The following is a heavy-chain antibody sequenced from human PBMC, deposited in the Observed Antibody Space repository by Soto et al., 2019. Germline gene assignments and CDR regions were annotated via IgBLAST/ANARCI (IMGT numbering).Heavy chain of an antibody. CDR2: IYDNGIT. D-gene: IGHD3-22*01. CDR3: ARTYDSNGYANEFDS. V-gene: IGHV4-59*12. J-gene: IGHJ4*02. CDR1: GCSITSYY. Sequence: SETLSLTCSVSGCSITSYYWSWVRQPPGKGLEWIGYIYDNGITSQNPSLKSRVTMSADTSQNQFSLKLTSVTGADTAVYYCARTYDSNGYANEFDSWGQGILVTVSS.